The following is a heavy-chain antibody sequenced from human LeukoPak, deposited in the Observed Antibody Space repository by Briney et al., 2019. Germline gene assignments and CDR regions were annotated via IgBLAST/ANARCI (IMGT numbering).Heavy chain of an antibody. D-gene: IGHD2-15*01. CDR1: GYSFTGYY. CDR3: ARDQAFVYCSGGTCYDDY. CDR2: INPNSGGT. J-gene: IGHJ4*02. V-gene: IGHV1-2*02. Sequence: VASVKVSCKASGYSFTGYYMHWVRQAPGQGLEWMGWINPNSGGTNYAQKFQGRVTMTRDTSINTAYMELSRLRSDDTAVYYCARDQAFVYCSGGTCYDDYWGQGSLVTVSS.